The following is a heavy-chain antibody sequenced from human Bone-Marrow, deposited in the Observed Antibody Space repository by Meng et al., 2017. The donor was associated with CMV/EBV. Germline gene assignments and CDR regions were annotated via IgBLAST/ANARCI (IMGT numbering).Heavy chain of an antibody. CDR2: INPKSAGT. V-gene: IGHV1-2*06. D-gene: IGHD2-2*03. CDR1: GYSFVGHY. Sequence: QVQRVQSGIGAKKPGASVKVYCKTSGYSFVGHYIHWVRQAPGQGLEWMGRINPKSAGTDYVEKFQGRVTMTRDTSNTIVYMELSRLTADDTAVYYCTRTWIDSFTPDFDYWGQGSLVTVSS. CDR3: TRTWIDSFTPDFDY. J-gene: IGHJ4*02.